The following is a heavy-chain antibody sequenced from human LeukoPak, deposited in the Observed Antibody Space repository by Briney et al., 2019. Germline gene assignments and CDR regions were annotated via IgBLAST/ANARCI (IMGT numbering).Heavy chain of an antibody. Sequence: GGSLRLSCAASGFTFSSYSMNWVRQAPGKGLEWVSSISSSSSYIYYADSVKGRFTISRDNAKNSLYLQMNSLRAEDTAVYYCATDRYCSSTSCFGHYYYVDVWGKGTTVTVSS. V-gene: IGHV3-21*01. J-gene: IGHJ6*03. CDR2: ISSSSSYI. CDR1: GFTFSSYS. CDR3: ATDRYCSSTSCFGHYYYVDV. D-gene: IGHD2-2*01.